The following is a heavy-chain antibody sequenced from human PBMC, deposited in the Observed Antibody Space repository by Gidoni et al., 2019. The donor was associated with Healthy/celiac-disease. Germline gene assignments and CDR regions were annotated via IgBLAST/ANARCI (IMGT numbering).Heavy chain of an antibody. V-gene: IGHV3-30*18. CDR3: AKDLQNLQYYFDY. J-gene: IGHJ4*02. D-gene: IGHD4-4*01. CDR1: GFTFSSYG. CDR2: ISYDGSNK. Sequence: QVQLVESGGGVVQPGRSLRLSCAAPGFTFSSYGMHWVRQAPGKGLGWVAFISYDGSNKYNADSVKGRFTISRDNSKNTLYLQMNSLRAEDTAVYYCAKDLQNLQYYFDYWGQGTLVTVSS.